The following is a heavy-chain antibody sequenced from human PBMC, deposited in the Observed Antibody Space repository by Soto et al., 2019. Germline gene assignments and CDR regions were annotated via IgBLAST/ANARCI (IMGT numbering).Heavy chain of an antibody. CDR1: GGSISSGGYY. V-gene: IGHV4-31*03. CDR3: ARSVFP. J-gene: IGHJ5*02. Sequence: QVQLQESGPGLVKPSQTLSLTCTVSGGSISSGGYYWNWIRQHPGKSLEWIGYIYYIGSTYYNPSLXSXXTISLDTSKNQFSLKLSSVTAADTAVYYCARSVFPWGQGTLVTVSS. CDR2: IYYIGST.